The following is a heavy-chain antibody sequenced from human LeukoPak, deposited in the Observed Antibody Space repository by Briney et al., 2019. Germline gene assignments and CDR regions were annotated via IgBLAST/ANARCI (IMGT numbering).Heavy chain of an antibody. D-gene: IGHD3-22*01. Sequence: PGGSLRLSCTASGFTFNNYAMSWVRQAPGKGLEWVSAISGSGGSTYYADSVKGRFTISSDNSKNTLYLQMNSLRAEDTAVYYCAKDGPYYDSSGSYGYFDYWGQGTLVTVSS. J-gene: IGHJ4*02. CDR1: GFTFNNYA. CDR2: ISGSGGST. V-gene: IGHV3-23*01. CDR3: AKDGPYYDSSGSYGYFDY.